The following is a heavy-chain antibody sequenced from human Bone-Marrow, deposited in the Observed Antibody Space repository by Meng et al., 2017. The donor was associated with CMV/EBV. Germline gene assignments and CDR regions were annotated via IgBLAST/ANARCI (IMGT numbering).Heavy chain of an antibody. Sequence: GESLKISCVVSGFTLSNYWMHWVRQAPGKGLVWVSRISLDGSSTNYADSVKGRFPISRDNAKNTVYLQMKSLRVDDTAGYYCARDLWGLGDYWGQGTLVTVSS. D-gene: IGHD3/OR15-3a*01. J-gene: IGHJ4*02. CDR1: GFTLSNYW. CDR3: ARDLWGLGDY. CDR2: ISLDGSST. V-gene: IGHV3-74*01.